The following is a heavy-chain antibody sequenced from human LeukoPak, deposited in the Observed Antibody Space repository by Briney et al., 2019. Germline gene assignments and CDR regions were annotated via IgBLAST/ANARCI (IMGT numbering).Heavy chain of an antibody. CDR1: GGTFSSYA. Sequence: ASVKVSCKASGGTFSSYAISWVRQAPGQGLEWMGGIIPIFGTANYAQKFQGRVTITADEPTSTAYMELSSLRSEDTAVYYCARPCGGDCYSDAFDIWGQGTMVTVSS. V-gene: IGHV1-69*13. J-gene: IGHJ3*02. CDR3: ARPCGGDCYSDAFDI. D-gene: IGHD2-21*02. CDR2: IIPIFGTA.